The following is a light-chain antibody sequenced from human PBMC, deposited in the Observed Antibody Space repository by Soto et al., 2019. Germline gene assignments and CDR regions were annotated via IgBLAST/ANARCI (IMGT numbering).Light chain of an antibody. CDR3: QQRYNSPPIT. CDR2: ATY. CDR1: HDIFSS. J-gene: IGKJ5*01. V-gene: IGKV1-39*01. Sequence: QRTHCPSSLSASFGDILTITRRAFHDIFSSLNLCQNKPGKAPPLLIYATYNLQSGVPPRFSGIGSGTDFTLTISSLQPEDFANYYCQQRYNSPPITFGKGTQLEIK.